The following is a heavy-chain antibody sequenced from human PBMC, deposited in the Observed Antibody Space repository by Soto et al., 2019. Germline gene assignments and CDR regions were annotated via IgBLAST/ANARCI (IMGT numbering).Heavy chain of an antibody. CDR2: IYSAGST. CDR3: ARSPTMTNYADCFNP. CDR1: GFIVSSSY. D-gene: IGHD4-17*01. V-gene: IGHV3-66*01. J-gene: IGHJ5*02. Sequence: EVQVVESGGGLVQPGGSLRLSCAASGFIVSSSYMSWVRQAPGKGLEWVAVIYSAGSTYYADSVKGRFTIYRDSPKNTLYLQKDSLRAEDTAVYYCARSPTMTNYADCFNPWGQGTLVTVSS.